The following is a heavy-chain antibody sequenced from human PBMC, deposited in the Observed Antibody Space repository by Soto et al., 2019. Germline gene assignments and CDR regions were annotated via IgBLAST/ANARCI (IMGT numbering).Heavy chain of an antibody. V-gene: IGHV3-74*01. D-gene: IGHD2-15*01. Sequence: PGGSLRLSCAASGFTFSSYWMHWVRQAPGKGLVWVSRINSDGSSTSYADSVKGRFTISRDNAKNTLYLQMYSLRAEDTAVYYCARGLGCSGGSCYHNWFDPWGQGTLVTVSS. J-gene: IGHJ5*02. CDR3: ARGLGCSGGSCYHNWFDP. CDR2: INSDGSST. CDR1: GFTFSSYW.